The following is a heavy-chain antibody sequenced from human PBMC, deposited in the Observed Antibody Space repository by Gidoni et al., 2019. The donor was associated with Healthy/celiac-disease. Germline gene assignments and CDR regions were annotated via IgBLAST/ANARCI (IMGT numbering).Heavy chain of an antibody. D-gene: IGHD2-2*01. V-gene: IGHV1-18*01. Sequence: TFTCYGISWVRQAPGQGLEWMGWISAYNGNTNYAQKLQGRVTMTTDTSTSTAYMELRSLRSDDTAVYYCARDAGATLVPAAKRPKYGMDVWGQGTTVTVSS. CDR1: TFTCYG. CDR2: ISAYNGNT. CDR3: ARDAGATLVPAAKRPKYGMDV. J-gene: IGHJ6*02.